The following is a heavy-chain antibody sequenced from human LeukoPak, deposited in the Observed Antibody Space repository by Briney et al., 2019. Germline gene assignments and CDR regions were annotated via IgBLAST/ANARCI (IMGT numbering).Heavy chain of an antibody. CDR1: GNYW. D-gene: IGHD2-2*01. Sequence: GGSLRLSCAASGNYWMHWVRQAPGKGLVWVSHINGDGSWTTYADSVKGRFPISKDNAKNTVYLQMNNLRAEDTAVYYCVSFYETYWGRGTLVTVSS. V-gene: IGHV3-74*01. J-gene: IGHJ4*02. CDR2: INGDGSWT. CDR3: VSFYETY.